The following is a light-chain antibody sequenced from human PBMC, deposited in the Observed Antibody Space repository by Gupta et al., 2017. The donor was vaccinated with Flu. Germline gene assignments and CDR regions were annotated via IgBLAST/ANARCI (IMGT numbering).Light chain of an antibody. Sequence: SALTQPPSVSGSPGQSVTISCTGTRSDIGTYNRVSLYQQPPGTAPKLIIYEVTKRTAGVPGGFSASKAANTASLTISGPKGEEEADYYGAADTGSDTFVFGTGTKVTV. CDR1: RSDIGTYNR. CDR2: EVT. CDR3: AADTGSDTFV. V-gene: IGLV2-18*02. J-gene: IGLJ1*01.